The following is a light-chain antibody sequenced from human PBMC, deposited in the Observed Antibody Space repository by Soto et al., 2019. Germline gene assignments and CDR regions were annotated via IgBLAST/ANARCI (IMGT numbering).Light chain of an antibody. J-gene: IGKJ5*01. V-gene: IGKV1-5*01. CDR1: QSIGTW. Sequence: DIQVTQSPATLSAFLGDRVTISCRARQSIGTWLAWYQLKPGKAPKLLIYDASTLESGVPSRFSGSGSGTEFTLTISSLQPEDVATYYCQEYNSYPVSFGQGTRLDI. CDR2: DAS. CDR3: QEYNSYPVS.